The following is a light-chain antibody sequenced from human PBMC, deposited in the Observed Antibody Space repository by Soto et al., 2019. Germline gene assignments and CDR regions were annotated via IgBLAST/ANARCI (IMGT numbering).Light chain of an antibody. J-gene: IGLJ2*01. CDR3: SSYTSSSTLYVV. CDR1: SSDVGGYNY. CDR2: DVS. V-gene: IGLV2-14*01. Sequence: QSALTQPASVSGSPGQSITISCTGTSSDVGGYNYVSWYQQHPGKAPKLMIYDVSNRLSGVSNRFSGSKSGNTASLTISGLRAEDESDDYGSSYTSSSTLYVVFGGGTKLTVL.